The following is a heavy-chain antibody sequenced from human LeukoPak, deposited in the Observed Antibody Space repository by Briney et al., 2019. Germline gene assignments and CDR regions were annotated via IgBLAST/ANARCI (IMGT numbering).Heavy chain of an antibody. J-gene: IGHJ4*02. CDR1: GFTFSSYS. Sequence: GGSLRLSCAASGFTFSSYSVNWVRQAPGKGLEWVSYISSSSSTIYYADSVKGRFTISRDNAKNSLYLQMNSLRAEDTAVYYCARDRGYSYGIFDYWGQGTLVTVSS. V-gene: IGHV3-48*01. CDR3: ARDRGYSYGIFDY. D-gene: IGHD5-18*01. CDR2: ISSSSSTI.